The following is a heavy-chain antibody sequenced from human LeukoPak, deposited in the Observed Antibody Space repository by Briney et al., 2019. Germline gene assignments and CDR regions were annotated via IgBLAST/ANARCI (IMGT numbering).Heavy chain of an antibody. Sequence: GGPLRLSCAASGFTFSSYEMNWVRQPPGKRLEWVSYISSSGSTIYYADSVKGRFTISRDNAKNSLYLQMNSLRAEDTAVYYCAELGITMIGGVWGKGTTVTISS. J-gene: IGHJ6*04. CDR1: GFTFSSYE. CDR3: AELGITMIGGV. V-gene: IGHV3-48*03. CDR2: ISSSGSTI. D-gene: IGHD3-10*02.